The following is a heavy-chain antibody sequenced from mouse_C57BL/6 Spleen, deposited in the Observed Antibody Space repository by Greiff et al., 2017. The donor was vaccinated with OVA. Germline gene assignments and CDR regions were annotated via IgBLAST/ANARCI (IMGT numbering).Heavy chain of an antibody. CDR3: VRQGDYDAMDY. J-gene: IGHJ4*01. CDR1: GFSFNTYA. Sequence: EVHLVESGGGLVQPKGSLKLSCAASGFSFNTYAMNWVRQAPGKGLEWVARIRSKSNNYATYYADSVKDRFTISRDDSESMLYLQMNNLKTEDTAMYYCVRQGDYDAMDYWGQGTSVTVSS. V-gene: IGHV10-1*01. CDR2: IRSKSNNYAT.